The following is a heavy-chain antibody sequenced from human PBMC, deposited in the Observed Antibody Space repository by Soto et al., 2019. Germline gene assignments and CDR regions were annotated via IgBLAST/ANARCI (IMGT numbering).Heavy chain of an antibody. V-gene: IGHV4-30-2*01. CDR2: IYHSGST. CDR3: RDLHSFPTRRSSDL. Sequence: RQQTGKGLEWIGYIYHSGSTYYNPSLKSRVTISVDRSKNQFSLKLSSVTAAVSGYDYHRDLHSFPTRRSSDL. D-gene: IGHD5-12*01. J-gene: IGHJ2*01.